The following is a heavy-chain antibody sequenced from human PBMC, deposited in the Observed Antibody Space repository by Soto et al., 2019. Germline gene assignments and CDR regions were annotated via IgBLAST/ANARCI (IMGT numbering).Heavy chain of an antibody. CDR2: IYYSGST. V-gene: IGHV4-59*01. CDR3: ASILGYCSGGSCYWYAFDI. D-gene: IGHD2-15*01. CDR1: GGSISSYY. Sequence: PSETLSLTCTVSGGSISSYYWSWIRQPPGKGLEWIGYIYYSGSTNYNPSLKSRVTISVDTSKNQFSLKLSSVTAADTAVYYCASILGYCSGGSCYWYAFDIWGQGTMVTVSS. J-gene: IGHJ3*02.